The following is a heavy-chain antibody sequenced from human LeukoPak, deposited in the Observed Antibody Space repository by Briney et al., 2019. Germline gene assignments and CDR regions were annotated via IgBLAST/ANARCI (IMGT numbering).Heavy chain of an antibody. J-gene: IGHJ4*02. CDR3: ANGHCSSTSCYGPRANYFDY. V-gene: IGHV3-23*01. CDR2: ISGSGGST. CDR1: GFTFSSYA. D-gene: IGHD2-2*01. Sequence: GGSLRLSCAACGFTFSSYAMSWVRQAPGKGLEWVSAISGSGGSTYYADSVKGRFTISRDNSKNTLYLQMNSLRAEDTAVYYCANGHCSSTSCYGPRANYFDYWGQGTLVTVSS.